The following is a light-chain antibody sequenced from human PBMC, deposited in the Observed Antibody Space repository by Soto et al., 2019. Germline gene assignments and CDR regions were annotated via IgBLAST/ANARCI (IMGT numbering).Light chain of an antibody. V-gene: IGKV3-20*01. CDR2: GAS. CDR1: QNITSNY. J-gene: IGKJ3*01. CDR3: QQDAISFT. Sequence: EIVLTQSPGTLSLSPGERATLSCRASQNITSNYLAWYQQKPGQAPRLLIFGASTRSTGIPDRFSGSGSGTDFTLTINRLEPGDFAVYYCQQDAISFTFGPGTNVDV.